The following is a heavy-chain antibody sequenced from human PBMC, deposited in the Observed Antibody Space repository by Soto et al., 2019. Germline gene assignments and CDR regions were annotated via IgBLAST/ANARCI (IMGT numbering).Heavy chain of an antibody. J-gene: IGHJ6*02. Sequence: GGSLRLSCAASGFTFSSYGMHWVRQAPGKGLEWVAVISYDGSNKYYADSVKGRFTISRDNSKNTLYLQMNSLRAEDTAVYYCAKVPYGDGYYYYGMDVWGQGTTVTVSS. CDR2: ISYDGSNK. CDR1: GFTFSSYG. V-gene: IGHV3-30*18. CDR3: AKVPYGDGYYYYGMDV. D-gene: IGHD4-17*01.